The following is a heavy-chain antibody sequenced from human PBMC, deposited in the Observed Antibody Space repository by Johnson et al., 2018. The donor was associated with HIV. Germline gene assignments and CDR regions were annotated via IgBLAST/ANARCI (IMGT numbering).Heavy chain of an antibody. J-gene: IGHJ3*02. CDR2: ISYDGSDK. CDR3: AKDLNPDNWNPDAFDI. V-gene: IGHV3-30*04. CDR1: GFTFSSYA. Sequence: QVQLVESGGGLVKPGGSLRLSCAASGFTFSSYAMHWVRQAPGKGLEWVAVISYDGSDKYYADSVKGRFNISRDNSKNTLYLQMNSLRAEDTAVYYCAKDLNPDNWNPDAFDIWGQGTMVTVSS. D-gene: IGHD1-20*01.